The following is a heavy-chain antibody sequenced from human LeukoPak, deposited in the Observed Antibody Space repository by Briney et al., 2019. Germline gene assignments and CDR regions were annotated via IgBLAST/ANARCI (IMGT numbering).Heavy chain of an antibody. J-gene: IGHJ4*02. V-gene: IGHV4-31*03. CDR3: ARGMATHPGIYFDY. Sequence: PSQTLSLTCTVSGGSISSGDYFWSWIRQHPGKGPELIGYIYYSGSTYYNPALKSRVTLSVDTSKNQFSLKLFSVTAADTAVYYCARGMATHPGIYFDYWGQGTLVTVSS. CDR2: IYYSGST. CDR1: GGSISSGDYF. D-gene: IGHD5-24*01.